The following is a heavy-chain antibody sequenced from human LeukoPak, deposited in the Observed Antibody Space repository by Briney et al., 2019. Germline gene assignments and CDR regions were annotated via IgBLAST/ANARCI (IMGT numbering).Heavy chain of an antibody. D-gene: IGHD6-19*01. CDR2: IYYSGST. Sequence: PSETLSLTCTVYGGSISSYYWSWNRQPPGKGLEWIGYIYYSGSTTYNPSLKSRVTISVDTSKNQFSLKLSSVTAADTAVYYCARAVAGSPYYYYYMDVWGKGTTVTVSS. CDR1: GGSISSYY. J-gene: IGHJ6*03. V-gene: IGHV4-59*01. CDR3: ARAVAGSPYYYYYMDV.